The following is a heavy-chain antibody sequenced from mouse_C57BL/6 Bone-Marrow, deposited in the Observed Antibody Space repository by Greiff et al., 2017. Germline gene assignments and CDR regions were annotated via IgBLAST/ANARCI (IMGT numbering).Heavy chain of an antibody. CDR3: ARETTVVARSYWYCDV. V-gene: IGHV3-6*01. CDR1: GYSITSGYY. J-gene: IGHJ1*03. D-gene: IGHD1-1*01. CDR2: ISYDGSN. Sequence: EVQVVESGPGLVKPSQSLSLTCSVTGYSITSGYYWNWIRQFPGNKLEWMGYISYDGSNNYNPSLKNRISITRDTSTNQFFLKLNSLTTEDTATYYCARETTVVARSYWYCDVWGKGTTVTVSS.